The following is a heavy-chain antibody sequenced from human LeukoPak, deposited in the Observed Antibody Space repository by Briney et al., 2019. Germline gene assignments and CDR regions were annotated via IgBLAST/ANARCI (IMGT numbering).Heavy chain of an antibody. J-gene: IGHJ4*02. CDR1: GFTFSSCS. V-gene: IGHV3-21*01. D-gene: IGHD6-13*01. CDR3: ARDMSSWYDY. CDR2: ISSSSSYI. Sequence: PGGSLRLSCAASGFTFSSCSMNWVRQAPGKGLEWVSSISSSSSYIYYADSVKGRFTISRDNAKNSLYLQMNSLRAEDTAVYYCARDMSSWYDYWGQGTLVTVSS.